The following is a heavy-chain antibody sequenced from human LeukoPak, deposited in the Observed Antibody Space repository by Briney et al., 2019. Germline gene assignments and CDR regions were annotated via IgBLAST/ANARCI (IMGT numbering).Heavy chain of an antibody. CDR1: GGSFSGYY. V-gene: IGHV4-34*01. J-gene: IGHJ4*02. CDR2: INHSGST. CDR3: ARGPPYYDILTGYYPAHYFDY. D-gene: IGHD3-9*01. Sequence: PSETLSLTCTVYGGSFSGYYWSWIRQPPGKGLEWIGEINHSGSTNYNPSLKSRVTISVDTSKNQFSLKLSSVTAADTAVYYCARGPPYYDILTGYYPAHYFDYWGQGTLVTVSS.